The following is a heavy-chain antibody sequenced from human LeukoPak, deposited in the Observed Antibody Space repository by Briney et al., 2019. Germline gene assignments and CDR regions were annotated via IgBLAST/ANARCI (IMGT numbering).Heavy chain of an antibody. D-gene: IGHD2-21*02. CDR1: GFTFSSYA. V-gene: IGHV3-30-3*01. CDR3: ARAYCGGDCYSGYYYYGMDV. CDR2: ISYDGSNK. Sequence: PGRSLRLSCAASGFTFSSYAMHWVRQAPGKGLEWVAVISYDGSNKYYADSVKGRFTISRDNSKNTLYLQMNSLRAEDTAVYYCARAYCGGDCYSGYYYYGMDVWGQGTTVTVSS. J-gene: IGHJ6*02.